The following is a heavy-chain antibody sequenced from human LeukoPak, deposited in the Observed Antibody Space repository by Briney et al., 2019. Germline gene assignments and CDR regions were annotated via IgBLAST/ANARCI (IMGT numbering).Heavy chain of an antibody. CDR1: GFTFNTYA. D-gene: IGHD1-26*01. Sequence: KPGGSLRLSCAASGFTFNTYAMTWVRQAPGKGLEWVSSITDSGSHTFSADSVKGRFTISRDNAKNSLFLQMDSLRAEDTALYYCATDMVAATTKALDYWGQGALVTVSS. CDR2: ITDSGSHT. CDR3: ATDMVAATTKALDY. J-gene: IGHJ4*02. V-gene: IGHV3-21*01.